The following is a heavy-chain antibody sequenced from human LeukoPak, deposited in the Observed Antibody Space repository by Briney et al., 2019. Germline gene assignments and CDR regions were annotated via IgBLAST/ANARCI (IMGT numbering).Heavy chain of an antibody. CDR1: GFTFDDYA. V-gene: IGHV3-9*01. D-gene: IGHD5-18*01. CDR3: AKDISRWIQLWVFDY. Sequence: PGGSLRLSCAASGFTFDDYAMHWVRQAPGKGLEWVSGISWNSGSIGYADSVKGRFTISRDNAKNSLYLQMNSLGAEDTALYYCAKDISRWIQLWVFDYWSQGTLVTVSS. CDR2: ISWNSGSI. J-gene: IGHJ4*02.